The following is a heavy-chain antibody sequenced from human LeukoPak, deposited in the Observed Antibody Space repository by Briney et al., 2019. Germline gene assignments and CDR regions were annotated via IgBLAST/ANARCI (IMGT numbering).Heavy chain of an antibody. Sequence: ASVKVSCKASGYTLTGYYMHWVRQAPGQGLEWMGWINPNSGGTNYAQKFQGWVTMTRDTSISTAYMELSRLRSDDTAVYYCASGIAAAGIGGTDYYGMDVWGQGTTVTVSS. CDR3: ASGIAAAGIGGTDYYGMDV. CDR1: GYTLTGYY. D-gene: IGHD6-13*01. CDR2: INPNSGGT. J-gene: IGHJ6*02. V-gene: IGHV1-2*04.